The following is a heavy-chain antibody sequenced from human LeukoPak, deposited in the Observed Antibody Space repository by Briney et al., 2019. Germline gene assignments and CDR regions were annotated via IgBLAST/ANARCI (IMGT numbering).Heavy chain of an antibody. J-gene: IGHJ4*02. D-gene: IGHD3-22*01. V-gene: IGHV1-2*02. CDR3: AMGSGYCYGFDY. CDR1: GYTFTGYY. Sequence: ASVKVSCKASGYTFTGYYMYWVRQAPGQGLEWMGWINPNSGGTNYAQKFQGRVTMTRDTSISTANMELSRQRSDDTAVYYCAMGSGYCYGFDYWGQGTLVTVSS. CDR2: INPNSGGT.